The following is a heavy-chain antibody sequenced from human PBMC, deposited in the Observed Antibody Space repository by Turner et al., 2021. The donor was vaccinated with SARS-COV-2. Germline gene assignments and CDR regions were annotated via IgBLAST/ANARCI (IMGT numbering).Heavy chain of an antibody. Sequence: QLQLQESGPGLVKPSETLSLTCTVSGGSISSSNYYWGWIRQPPGKGLEWIGSIYYSGSTYYNPSLKCRVTISVDTSKNQFSLKLSSVTAADTAVYYCARLLNPGSYYYYYYGMDVWGQGTTVTVSS. CDR2: IYYSGST. D-gene: IGHD3-10*01. J-gene: IGHJ6*02. CDR3: ARLLNPGSYYYYYYGMDV. V-gene: IGHV4-39*01. CDR1: GGSISSSNYY.